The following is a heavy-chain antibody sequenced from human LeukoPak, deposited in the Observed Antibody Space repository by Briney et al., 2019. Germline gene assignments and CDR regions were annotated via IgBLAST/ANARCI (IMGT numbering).Heavy chain of an antibody. V-gene: IGHV1-18*01. CDR1: GGTFSSYA. D-gene: IGHD3-22*01. CDR2: ISAYNGNT. Sequence: ASVKVSCKASGGTFSSYAISWVRQAPGQGLEWMGWISAYNGNTNYAQKFQGRVTMTEDTSTDTAYMELSSLRSEDTAVYYCATTEDYYDSSGYFDYWGQGTLVTVSS. J-gene: IGHJ4*02. CDR3: ATTEDYYDSSGYFDY.